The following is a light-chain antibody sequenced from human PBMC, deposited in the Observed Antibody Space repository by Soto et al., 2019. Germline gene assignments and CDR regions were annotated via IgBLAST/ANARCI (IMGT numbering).Light chain of an antibody. CDR3: QQSYSSPPT. J-gene: IGKJ1*01. Sequence: IHMTQSPSSLSASVGYRVTITCRASQSIDNYLHWYQQKQGKAPQLLIYAASNLQSGVPARFSGSRYGPDFNLTISSLQPEDFATYYCQQSYSSPPTFGQGTKVDI. CDR2: AAS. CDR1: QSIDNY. V-gene: IGKV1-39*01.